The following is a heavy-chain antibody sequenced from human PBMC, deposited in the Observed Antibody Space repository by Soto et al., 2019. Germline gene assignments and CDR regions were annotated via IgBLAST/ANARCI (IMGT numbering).Heavy chain of an antibody. D-gene: IGHD2-15*01. CDR2: IYYTGST. CDR1: AGSISTYH. V-gene: IGHV4-4*07. J-gene: IGHJ4*02. Sequence: PSETLSLTCSVSAGSISTYHWSWIRQPAGKGLEWIGRIYYTGSTDYNPSLESRVTMSVDTSKNQFSLKGSSVTAADTAVYYCARDCSGGACYPASFDYWGQGTLVTVSS. CDR3: ARDCSGGACYPASFDY.